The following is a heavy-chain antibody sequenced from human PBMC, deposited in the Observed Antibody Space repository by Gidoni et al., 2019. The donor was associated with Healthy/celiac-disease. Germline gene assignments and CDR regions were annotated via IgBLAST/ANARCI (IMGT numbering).Heavy chain of an antibody. J-gene: IGHJ4*02. CDR1: GFSLSTSGVG. Sequence: QITLKESGPTLVKPTQTLTLTCTFSGFSLSTSGVGVGWIRQPPGKALEWLALIYWDDDKRYSPSLKSRLTITKDTSKNQVVLTMTNMDPVDTATYYCAHSPLMPLSSLFDYWGQGTLVTVSS. CDR2: IYWDDDK. D-gene: IGHD6-13*01. V-gene: IGHV2-5*02. CDR3: AHSPLMPLSSLFDY.